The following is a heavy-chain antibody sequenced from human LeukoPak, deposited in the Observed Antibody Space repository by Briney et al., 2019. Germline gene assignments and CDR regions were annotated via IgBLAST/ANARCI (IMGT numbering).Heavy chain of an antibody. CDR1: GFTFSSYA. J-gene: IGHJ4*02. CDR2: ISGSGGST. Sequence: GGSLRLSCAASGFTFSSYAMSWVRQAPGKGLEWVSAISGSGGSTYYADSVKGRFTISRDNSKNTLYLQMNSPRAEDTAVCYCAKTSSVRLVPTAIDYWGQGTLVTVSS. CDR3: AKTSSVRLVPTAIDY. V-gene: IGHV3-23*01. D-gene: IGHD3-9*01.